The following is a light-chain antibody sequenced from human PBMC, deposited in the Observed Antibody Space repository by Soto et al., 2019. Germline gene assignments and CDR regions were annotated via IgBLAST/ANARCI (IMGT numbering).Light chain of an antibody. V-gene: IGLV1-40*01. J-gene: IGLJ1*01. CDR2: GNS. CDR1: SSNIGSGYD. Sequence: QSVLTQPPSVSGAPGQRVTISCTGSSSNIGSGYDVHWYQQLPGTAPKLLIYGNSNRPSGVPDRFSDSKSGTSASLAITGLQAEDEADYYCQSYDSSLTGYVFGTGTTVTVL. CDR3: QSYDSSLTGYV.